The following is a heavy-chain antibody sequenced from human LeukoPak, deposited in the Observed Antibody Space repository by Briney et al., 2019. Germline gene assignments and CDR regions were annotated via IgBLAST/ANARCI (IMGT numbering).Heavy chain of an antibody. Sequence: SVNVSCKASGGTFSSYAISWVRQAPGQGLEWMGGIIPIFGTANYAQKFQGRVTITADESTSTAYMELSSLRSEDTAVYYCAGERNSGSYVYWGQGTLVTVSS. V-gene: IGHV1-69*01. CDR1: GGTFSSYA. CDR3: AGERNSGSYVY. CDR2: IIPIFGTA. J-gene: IGHJ4*02. D-gene: IGHD1-26*01.